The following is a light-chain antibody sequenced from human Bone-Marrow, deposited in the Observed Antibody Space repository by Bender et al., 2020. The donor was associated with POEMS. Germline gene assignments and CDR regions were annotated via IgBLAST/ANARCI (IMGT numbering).Light chain of an antibody. CDR3: QSWDSSTVV. V-gene: IGLV3-1*01. CDR1: ALPKRY. CDR2: QDS. J-gene: IGLJ3*02. Sequence: SYELTQPPSVSVSPGQTARITCSGDALPKRYAYWYQQKPGQSPVVVIHQDSNRPSGIPERFSGSKSGNTATLTISGTQAMDEADYYCQSWDSSTVVFGGGTKLAVL.